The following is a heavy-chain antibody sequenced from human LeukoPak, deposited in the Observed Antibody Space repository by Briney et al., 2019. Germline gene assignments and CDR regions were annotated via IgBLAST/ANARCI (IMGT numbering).Heavy chain of an antibody. Sequence: PSETLSLTCTVSGGSISSYYWSWIRQPPGKGLEWIGYIYYSGSTNYNPSLKSRVTISVDTSKNQFSLKLSSVTAADTAVYYCAREGFYGFWSGYPGWFDPWGQGTLVTVSS. D-gene: IGHD3-3*01. CDR2: IYYSGST. J-gene: IGHJ5*02. CDR1: GGSISSYY. V-gene: IGHV4-59*01. CDR3: AREGFYGFWSGYPGWFDP.